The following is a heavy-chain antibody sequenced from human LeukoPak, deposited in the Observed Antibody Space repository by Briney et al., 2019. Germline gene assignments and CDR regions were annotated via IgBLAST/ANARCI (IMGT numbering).Heavy chain of an antibody. Sequence: SETLSLTCTVSGGSISSYYWSWIRQPPGKGLEWIGYIYYSGSTNYNPSLKSRVTISVDTSKNQFSLKLSSVTAADTAVYYCARAYYDSSGYLNWGQGTLVTVSS. V-gene: IGHV4-59*01. CDR1: GGSISSYY. D-gene: IGHD3-22*01. CDR3: ARAYYDSSGYLN. J-gene: IGHJ4*02. CDR2: IYYSGST.